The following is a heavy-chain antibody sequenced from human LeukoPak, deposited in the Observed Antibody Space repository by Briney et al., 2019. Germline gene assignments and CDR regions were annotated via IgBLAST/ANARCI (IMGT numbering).Heavy chain of an antibody. CDR3: ARTVGPYYYYMDV. J-gene: IGHJ6*03. CDR2: INPSGGST. Sequence: GASVKVSCKASGYTFTSYYMHWVRQAPGQGLEWMGIINPSGGSTSYAQKFQGRITMTRDTSTSTVYMELSSLRSEDTAVYYCARTVGPYYYYMDVWGKGTTVTVSS. CDR1: GYTFTSYY. D-gene: IGHD1-26*01. V-gene: IGHV1-46*01.